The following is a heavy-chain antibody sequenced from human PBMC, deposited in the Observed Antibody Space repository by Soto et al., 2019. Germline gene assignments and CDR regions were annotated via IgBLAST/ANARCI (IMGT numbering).Heavy chain of an antibody. CDR1: GVSINNYY. D-gene: IGHD4-17*01. Sequence: QVQLQESGPGLVKPSETLSLTCAVSGVSINNYYWNWIRQSPGKRLELLGYIYYSGSTIYNPSLTNRVTITLDTSRNRFALRLSSVTAADTAVYYCAREGGYGFGLDVWGQGTTVTVSS. CDR3: AREGGYGFGLDV. J-gene: IGHJ6*02. CDR2: IYYSGST. V-gene: IGHV4-59*01.